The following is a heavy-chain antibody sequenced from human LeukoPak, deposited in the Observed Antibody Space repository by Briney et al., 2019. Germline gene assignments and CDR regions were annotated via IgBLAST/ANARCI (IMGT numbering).Heavy chain of an antibody. J-gene: IGHJ4*02. D-gene: IGHD3-16*01. CDR3: ARHGGIGPKRDYFDY. V-gene: IGHV1-18*01. CDR2: LSTDNGDT. CDR1: GGTFNSYA. Sequence: ASVKVSCKASGGTFNSYAISWVRQAPGQGLEWMGWLSTDNGDTNYAQKFQGRVTMTTDTSTTTAHMELRSLTSDDTAIYYCARHGGIGPKRDYFDYWGPGTLVTVSS.